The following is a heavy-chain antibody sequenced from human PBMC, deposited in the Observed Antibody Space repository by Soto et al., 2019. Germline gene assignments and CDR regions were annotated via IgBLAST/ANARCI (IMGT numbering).Heavy chain of an antibody. CDR2: ILASKGDT. CDR1: GYTLSNYA. CDR3: ARKGDSTGGGGFDY. J-gene: IGHJ4*02. Sequence: QVQLVQSGAEVKKPGASVKVSCKASGYTLSNYAMHWVRQAPGQRLEWVGWILASKGDTKYSQKFQGRVTITRETSASTVTMGLSSRRSEGAAGYCWARKGDSTGGGGFDYWGQGTPVTVSS. D-gene: IGHD3-16*01. V-gene: IGHV1-3*01.